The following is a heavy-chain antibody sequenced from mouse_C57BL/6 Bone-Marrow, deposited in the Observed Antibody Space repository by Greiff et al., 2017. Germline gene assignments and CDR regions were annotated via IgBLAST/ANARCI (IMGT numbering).Heavy chain of an antibody. CDR2: INPYNGGT. CDR3: ARSFY. V-gene: IGHV1-19*01. CDR1: GYTFTDYY. Sequence: VQLKESGPVLVKPGASVKMSCKASGYTFTDYYMNWVKQSNGKSLEWIGVINPYNGGTSYNQKFKGKATLTVDKSSSTAYMELNSLTSEDSAVYYCARSFYWGQGTLVTVSA. D-gene: IGHD1-2*01. J-gene: IGHJ3*01.